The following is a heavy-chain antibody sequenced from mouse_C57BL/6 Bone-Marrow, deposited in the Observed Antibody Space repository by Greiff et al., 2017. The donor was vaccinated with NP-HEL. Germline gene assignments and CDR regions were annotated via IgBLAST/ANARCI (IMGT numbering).Heavy chain of an antibody. D-gene: IGHD1-1*01. J-gene: IGHJ4*01. V-gene: IGHV2-9-1*01. Sequence: QVQLQQSGPGLVAPSQSLSITCTVSGFSLTSYAISWVRQPPGKGLEWLGVIWTGGGTNYNSALKSRLSISKDNSKSQVFLKMNSLQTDDTARDYCARFCGSSYRGAMDYWGQGTSVTVSS. CDR3: ARFCGSSYRGAMDY. CDR2: IWTGGGT. CDR1: GFSLTSYA.